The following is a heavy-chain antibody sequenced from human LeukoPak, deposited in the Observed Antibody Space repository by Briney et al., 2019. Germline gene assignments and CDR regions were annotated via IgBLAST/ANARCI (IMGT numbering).Heavy chain of an antibody. CDR2: INHSGST. CDR3: ARTKRGAYYYGSGSYGEFDY. V-gene: IGHV4-34*01. J-gene: IGHJ4*02. Sequence: SETLSLTCAVYGGSFSGYYWSWIRQPPGKGLEWIGEINHSGSTNYNPSLKSRVTISVDTSKNQFSLKLSSVTAADTAVYYCARTKRGAYYYGSGSYGEFDYWGQGTLVTVSS. D-gene: IGHD3-10*01. CDR1: GGSFSGYY.